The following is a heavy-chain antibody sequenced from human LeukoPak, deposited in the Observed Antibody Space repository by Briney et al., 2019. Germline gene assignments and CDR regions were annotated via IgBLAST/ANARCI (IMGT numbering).Heavy chain of an antibody. CDR1: GGSISSGSYY. J-gene: IGHJ4*02. CDR2: IYTSGST. CDR3: ARVSRLGGITVSFDY. Sequence: SDTLSLTCTVSGGSISSGSYYWSWIRQPAGKGLEWIGRIYTSGSTNYNPSLKSRVTISVDTSKNQFSLKLSSVTAADTAVYYCARVSRLGGITVSFDYWGQGTLVTVSS. D-gene: IGHD1-14*01. V-gene: IGHV4-61*02.